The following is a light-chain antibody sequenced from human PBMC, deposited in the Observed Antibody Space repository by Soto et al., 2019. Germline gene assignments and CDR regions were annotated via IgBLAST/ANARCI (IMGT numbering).Light chain of an antibody. Sequence: EIGLTQSPGTLSLSQGERATLSCRASQSVSIKLAWYQQKPGQAPRLLIYDTSTRATGIPARFSGSGSGTEFTLTISSLQSEDFAVYYCQQYNNWPPIPFGQGTRLEIK. CDR2: DTS. CDR1: QSVSIK. V-gene: IGKV3-15*01. CDR3: QQYNNWPPIP. J-gene: IGKJ5*01.